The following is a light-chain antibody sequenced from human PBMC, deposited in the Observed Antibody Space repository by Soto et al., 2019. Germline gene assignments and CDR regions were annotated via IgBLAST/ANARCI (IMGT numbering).Light chain of an antibody. CDR2: AAS. Sequence: DIQMTQSPSSLSASVGDRVTITCRASQSISSYLNWYQQKPGKAPKLLIYAASSLQSGVPSRFSGSGSGTDFTLTISSLQPEDFATYSCQQSYSTSLTFGQGTRLVIK. CDR3: QQSYSTSLT. V-gene: IGKV1-39*01. J-gene: IGKJ5*01. CDR1: QSISSY.